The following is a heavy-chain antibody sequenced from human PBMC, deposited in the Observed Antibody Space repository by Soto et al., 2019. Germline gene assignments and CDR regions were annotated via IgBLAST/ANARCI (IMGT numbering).Heavy chain of an antibody. CDR1: GGSISSSNW. CDR2: IYHSGST. Sequence: QVQLQESGPGLVKPSGTLSVTCAVSGGSISSSNWWNWVRQPPGKGLEWIGEIYHSGSTNYNPSPRSRVTISLDKSKTQFSLRVKSVTAADTAEDYCARAWPSVDSYGSGVMDFWGQGTTVTVSS. V-gene: IGHV4-4*02. D-gene: IGHD5-18*01. CDR3: ARAWPSVDSYGSGVMDF. J-gene: IGHJ6*02.